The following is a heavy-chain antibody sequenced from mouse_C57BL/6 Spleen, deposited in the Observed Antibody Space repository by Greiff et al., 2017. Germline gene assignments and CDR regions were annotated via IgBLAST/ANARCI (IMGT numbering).Heavy chain of an antibody. CDR3: ARGSYYYGSSSPFDG. V-gene: IGHV5-4*01. D-gene: IGHD1-1*01. J-gene: IGHJ1*03. CDR1: GFTFSSYA. Sequence: EVQGVESGGGLVKPGGSLKLSCAASGFTFSSYAMSWVRQTPEKRLEWVATISDGGSYTYYPDNLKGRFTISRDNAKNNLYLQMSHLKSEDTAMSYCARGSYYYGSSSPFDGWGTGTTVTVSS. CDR2: ISDGGSYT.